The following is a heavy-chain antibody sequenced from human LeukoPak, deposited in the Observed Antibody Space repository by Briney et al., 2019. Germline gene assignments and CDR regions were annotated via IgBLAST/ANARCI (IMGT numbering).Heavy chain of an antibody. CDR3: TTEGGFGEFLDSIDY. CDR2: IKSKTDGGTT. Sequence: GGSLRLSCAASGFTFSNAWMRWVRQAPGKGLEWVGGIKSKTDGGTTDYAAPVKGRFTISRDDSKNTLYLQMNSLKTEDTAVYYCTTEGGFGEFLDSIDYWGQGTLVTVSS. V-gene: IGHV3-15*01. CDR1: GFTFSNAW. J-gene: IGHJ4*02. D-gene: IGHD3-10*01.